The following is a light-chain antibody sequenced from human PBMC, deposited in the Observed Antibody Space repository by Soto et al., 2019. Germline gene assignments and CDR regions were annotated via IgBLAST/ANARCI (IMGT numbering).Light chain of an antibody. CDR1: QSVNSY. Sequence: EIVMTQSPATLSVSPGERATLSCRASQSVNSYLAWYQQKPGQAPRLLIYGASTRATGIPGRFSGRGSGTEFTLTISSLQSEDVAVYYCQQHNNWPLTFGGGTKVEIK. J-gene: IGKJ4*01. CDR3: QQHNNWPLT. CDR2: GAS. V-gene: IGKV3-15*01.